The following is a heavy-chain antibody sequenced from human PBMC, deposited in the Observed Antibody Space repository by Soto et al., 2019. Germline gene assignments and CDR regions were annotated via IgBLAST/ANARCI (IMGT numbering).Heavy chain of an antibody. CDR2: ISGSGSTT. CDR1: GLTFSGYG. V-gene: IGHV3-23*01. CDR3: VTRSRGLQSSPPRLDS. Sequence: EVQLLESGGGLVQPGGSPRLSCAASGLTFSGYGMSWVRQAPGTGLEWVSAISGSGSTTYYADSVKGRFTISRDDSKNILFLRMNSLRAEDTAVYYCVTRSRGLQSSPPRLDSWGQGTLVTVSS. D-gene: IGHD4-4*01. J-gene: IGHJ4*02.